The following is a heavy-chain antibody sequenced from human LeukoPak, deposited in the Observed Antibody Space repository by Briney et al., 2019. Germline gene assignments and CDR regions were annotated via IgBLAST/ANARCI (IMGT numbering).Heavy chain of an antibody. CDR1: GGSISSYY. CDR2: IYYSGST. D-gene: IGHD3-22*01. Sequence: PSETLSLTCTVSGGSISSYYWSWIRQPPGKGLEWIGYIYYSGSTNYNPSLKSRVTISVDTSKNQFSLKLSSVTAADTAVYYCARELKMSGYYSNWFDPWGQGTLVTVSS. CDR3: ARELKMSGYYSNWFDP. J-gene: IGHJ5*02. V-gene: IGHV4-59*01.